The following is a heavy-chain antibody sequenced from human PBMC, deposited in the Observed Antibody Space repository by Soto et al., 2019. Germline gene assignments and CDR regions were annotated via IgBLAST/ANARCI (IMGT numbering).Heavy chain of an antibody. CDR3: AIAYYYDSSGYYIDH. CDR1: GGSVSSGSYY. CDR2: IYYSGST. Sequence: SETLSLNCTVSGGSVSSGSYYWSWLRQPPGKGLEWIGYIYYSGSTNYNPSLKSRVTISVDTSNNQFSLKLSSVTAADTAVYYCAIAYYYDSSGYYIDHWGQGTLVTVSS. D-gene: IGHD3-22*01. V-gene: IGHV4-61*01. J-gene: IGHJ4*02.